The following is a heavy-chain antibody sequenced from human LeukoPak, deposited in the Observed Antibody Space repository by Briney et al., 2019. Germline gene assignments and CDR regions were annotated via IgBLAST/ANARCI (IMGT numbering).Heavy chain of an antibody. J-gene: IGHJ4*02. CDR2: IYYSGST. CDR3: ATSRSGSYYSDY. CDR1: GGSISSYY. V-gene: IGHV4-59*01. Sequence: SETLSLTCTVSGGSISSYYWSWIRQPPGKGLEWIGYIYYSGSTNYNPSLKSRVTISVDTSKNQFSLKLSSVTAADTAVYYCATSRSGSYYSDYWGQGTLVTVSS. D-gene: IGHD1-26*01.